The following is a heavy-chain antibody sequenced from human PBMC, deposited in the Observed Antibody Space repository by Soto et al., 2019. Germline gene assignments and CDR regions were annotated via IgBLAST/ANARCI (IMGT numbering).Heavy chain of an antibody. J-gene: IGHJ4*02. D-gene: IGHD7-27*01. CDR3: AKEVSLGSTVDLGY. Sequence: GGSLRLSCAASGFTFSIFAMSWVRQSPGKGXXXXXXXXXXXXXXXXXXXVKGRFTISRDNSMGTLYLQMKSLRVEDTAIYYCAKEVSLGSTVDLGYWGQGALVTVSS. V-gene: IGHV3-23*01. CDR1: GFTFSIFA. CDR2: XXXXXXXX.